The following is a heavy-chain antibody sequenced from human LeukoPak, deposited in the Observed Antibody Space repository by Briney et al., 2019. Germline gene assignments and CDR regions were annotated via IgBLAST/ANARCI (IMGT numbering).Heavy chain of an antibody. CDR1: GFTFSSYA. V-gene: IGHV3-30*04. D-gene: IGHD1-26*01. CDR3: ARAPLPRLYYFDY. CDR2: ISYDGSNK. Sequence: PGGSLRLSCAASGFTFSSYAMHWVRQAPGKGLEWVAVISYDGSNKYYADSVKGRFTISRDNSKNTLYLQMNSLRAEDTAAYYSARAPLPRLYYFDYWGQGTLVTVSS. J-gene: IGHJ4*02.